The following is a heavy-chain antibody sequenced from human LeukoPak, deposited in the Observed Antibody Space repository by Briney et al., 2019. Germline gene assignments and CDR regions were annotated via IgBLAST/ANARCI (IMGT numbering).Heavy chain of an antibody. CDR2: INHSGST. J-gene: IGHJ3*02. Sequence: SETLSLTCAVYGGSFSGYYWSWIRQPPGKGLEWIGEINHSGSTNYNPSLKSRVTISVDTSKNQFSLKLSSVTAADTAAYYCARGRVKGYCSSTSCQMKHAFDIWGQGTMVTVSS. CDR3: ARGRVKGYCSSTSCQMKHAFDI. D-gene: IGHD2-2*01. CDR1: GGSFSGYY. V-gene: IGHV4-34*01.